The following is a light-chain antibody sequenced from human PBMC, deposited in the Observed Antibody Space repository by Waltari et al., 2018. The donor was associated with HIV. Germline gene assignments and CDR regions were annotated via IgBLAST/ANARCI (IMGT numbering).Light chain of an antibody. J-gene: IGLJ2*01. CDR3: QVWDTNADQYVI. CDR2: HDT. V-gene: IGLV3-21*01. CDR1: NIGSKS. Sequence: SYVLTQSPSVSVAPGKAARITCGGQNIGSKSVNWYQQQPGQAPVMGIYHDTNRPSGIRVRFSGSNAEDTATRTIRRVEAGDEADYYCQVWDTNADQYVIFGGGTNLAV.